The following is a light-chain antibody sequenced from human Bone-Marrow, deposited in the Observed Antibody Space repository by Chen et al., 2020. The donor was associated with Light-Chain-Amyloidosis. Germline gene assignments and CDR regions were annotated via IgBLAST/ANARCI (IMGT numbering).Light chain of an antibody. V-gene: IGLV2-14*03. CDR2: DVN. CDR1: SSDIGDNKF. CDR3: SSSTSTSPVL. J-gene: IGLJ2*01. Sequence: QSALTQPASVSGSPGQSLTISCTGTSSDIGDNKFVSWYQQRPGRGPKLLIFDVNNRPSGITDRFSGSKFDNTASLTISGLRAEDEGDYYCSSSTSTSPVLFGGGTRLTVL.